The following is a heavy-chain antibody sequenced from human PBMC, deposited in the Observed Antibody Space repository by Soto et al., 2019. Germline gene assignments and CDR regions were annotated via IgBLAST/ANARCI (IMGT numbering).Heavy chain of an antibody. V-gene: IGHV4-4*07. D-gene: IGHD6-19*01. CDR2: ISTGDT. CDR1: GASVSRDS. CDR3: ARDTVGWSFDF. Sequence: SETLSLTCTVSGASVSRDSWSWIRQPAGKALEWIGRISTGDTIYNPSLNSRVIMSLGTSNNQFSLHPRSVTAADTAVYYCARDTVGWSFDFWGQGTLVTVSS. J-gene: IGHJ4*02.